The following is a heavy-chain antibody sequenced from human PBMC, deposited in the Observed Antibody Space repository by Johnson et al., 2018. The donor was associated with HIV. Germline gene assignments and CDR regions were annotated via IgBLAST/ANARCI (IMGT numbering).Heavy chain of an antibody. CDR1: GFTVSSNY. D-gene: IGHD1-26*01. Sequence: MLLVESGGGLVQPGGSLRLSCAASGFTVSSNYMSWVRQAPGKGLEWVSVIYSGGSTYYADSVKGRFTISRDNSKNSLYLQMNSLRAEDTAVYYCATEIRVGATRGNAFDIWGQGTMVTVSS. CDR2: IYSGGST. V-gene: IGHV3-66*01. J-gene: IGHJ3*02. CDR3: ATEIRVGATRGNAFDI.